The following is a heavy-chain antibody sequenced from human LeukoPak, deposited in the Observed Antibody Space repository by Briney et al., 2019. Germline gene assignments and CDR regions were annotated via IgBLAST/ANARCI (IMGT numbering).Heavy chain of an antibody. CDR2: ISSSGSTI. Sequence: GGSLRLSCAASGFTFSDYYMSWIRQAPGKGLEWVSYISSSGSTIYYADSVKGRFTISRDNAKNSLYLQMNSLRAEDTAVYYRATGVVAATYYFDYWGQGTLVTVSS. D-gene: IGHD2-15*01. CDR1: GFTFSDYY. CDR3: ATGVVAATYYFDY. V-gene: IGHV3-11*04. J-gene: IGHJ4*02.